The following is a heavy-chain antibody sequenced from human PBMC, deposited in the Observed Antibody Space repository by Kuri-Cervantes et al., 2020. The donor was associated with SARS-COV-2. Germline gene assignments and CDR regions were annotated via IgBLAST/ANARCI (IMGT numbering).Heavy chain of an antibody. V-gene: IGHV5-51*01. D-gene: IGHD4-17*01. Sequence: GESLKISCKGSGCSFTSYWIGWVRQMPGKGLEWMGIIYPGDSDTRYSPSFQGQVTISADKSISTAYLQWSSLKASDTAMYYCARQSRGATATVTTDYYYYGMDVWGQGTTVTVSS. J-gene: IGHJ6*02. CDR1: GCSFTSYW. CDR2: IYPGDSDT. CDR3: ARQSRGATATVTTDYYYYGMDV.